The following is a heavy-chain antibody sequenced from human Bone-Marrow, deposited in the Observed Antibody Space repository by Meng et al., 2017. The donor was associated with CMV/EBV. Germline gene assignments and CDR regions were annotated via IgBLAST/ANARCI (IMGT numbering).Heavy chain of an antibody. Sequence: ASVKVSCKASRYTFNVFYIHWVRQAPGQGLEWMGWINPNSGGTKYAQKFQGRVTMTRDTSINTAYMELSSLKSDDTAVFYCARVATTRFDPWGQGTLVTVSS. D-gene: IGHD1-26*01. J-gene: IGHJ5*02. CDR2: INPNSGGT. CDR3: ARVATTRFDP. V-gene: IGHV1-2*02. CDR1: RYTFNVFY.